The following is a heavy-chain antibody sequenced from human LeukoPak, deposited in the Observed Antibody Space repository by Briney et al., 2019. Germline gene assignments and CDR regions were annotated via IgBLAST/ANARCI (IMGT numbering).Heavy chain of an antibody. J-gene: IGHJ1*01. D-gene: IGHD1-1*01. CDR2: ISGGGDNT. CDR1: GFTFSRYA. V-gene: IGHV3-23*01. Sequence: PGGSLRLSCAASGFTFSRYAMSWVRPAPGKGLEWVSAISGGGDNTYYADSVRGRFTISRDNSKNTLFLQMNSLRAEDTAIYYCAKPVDGASVQRYFQHWGQGTLVTVYS. CDR3: AKPVDGASVQRYFQH.